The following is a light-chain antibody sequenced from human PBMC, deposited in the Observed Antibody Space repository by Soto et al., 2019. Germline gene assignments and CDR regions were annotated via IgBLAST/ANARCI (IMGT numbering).Light chain of an antibody. CDR2: WAS. CDR1: QSVLYSSNNKNY. CDR3: QQYYSTPPT. Sequence: DIVMTQSPDSLAASLGERATINCKSSQSVLYSSNNKNYFAWYQQKPGQPPKLLIYWASTRESGVPDRFSGSGSGTDFTLTISSLQAEDVAVYYCQQYYSTPPTFGQGTKVEIK. J-gene: IGKJ1*01. V-gene: IGKV4-1*01.